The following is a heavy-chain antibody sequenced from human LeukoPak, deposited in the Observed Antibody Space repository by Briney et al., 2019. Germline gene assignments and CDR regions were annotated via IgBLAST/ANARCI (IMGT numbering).Heavy chain of an antibody. J-gene: IGHJ5*02. Sequence: SETLSLTCTVSGGSISSYYWSWIRQPPGKGLEWIGSIYYSGSTYYNPSLKSRVTISVDTSKNQFSLKLSSVTAADTAVYYCARGMHLDSGSYYNVSSLNWFDPWGQGTLVTVSS. V-gene: IGHV4-59*12. CDR2: IYYSGST. D-gene: IGHD3-10*01. CDR3: ARGMHLDSGSYYNVSSLNWFDP. CDR1: GGSISSYY.